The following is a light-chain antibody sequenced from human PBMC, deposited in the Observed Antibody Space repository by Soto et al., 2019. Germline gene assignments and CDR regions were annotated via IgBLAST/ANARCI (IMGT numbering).Light chain of an antibody. Sequence: DIQMTQSPSSVSASVGDRVTITCRASQDISIWLVWYQQKPGKAPKFLISGASTLHRGVPSRFSGSGSGTDFTLTISSLQPEDFATYYCQQANSFPPTFGGGTKVEIK. CDR3: QQANSFPPT. J-gene: IGKJ4*01. CDR1: QDISIW. CDR2: GAS. V-gene: IGKV1D-12*01.